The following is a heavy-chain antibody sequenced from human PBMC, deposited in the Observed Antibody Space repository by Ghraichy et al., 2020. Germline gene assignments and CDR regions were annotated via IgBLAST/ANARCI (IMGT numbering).Heavy chain of an antibody. CDR3: ASKLVNCGGDCRYYFDY. CDR1: GDPFSRYA. J-gene: IGHJ4*02. V-gene: IGHV1-69*13. D-gene: IGHD2-21*02. Sequence: SVKVSCKASGDPFSRYAISRAQHAPGLGLECIVGIIPIFGSPDYAQNFQARLTITVDESASTTYMELSSLTSDDTAVYYCASKLVNCGGDCRYYFDYWGQGALVTVPP. CDR2: IIPIFGSP.